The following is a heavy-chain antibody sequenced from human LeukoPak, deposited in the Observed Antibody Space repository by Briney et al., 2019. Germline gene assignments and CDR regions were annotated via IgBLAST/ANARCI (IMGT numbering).Heavy chain of an antibody. CDR3: ARSCGGSCYSRDSSGWFHDAFDI. CDR2: IIPIFGTA. CDR1: GGTFSSYA. J-gene: IGHJ3*02. D-gene: IGHD2-15*01. V-gene: IGHV1-69*13. Sequence: SVKVSCKASGGTFSSYAISWVRQAPGQGLEWMGGIIPIFGTANYAQKFQGRVTITADESTSTAYMELSSLRSEHTAVYYCARSCGGSCYSRDSSGWFHDAFDIWGQGTMVTVSS.